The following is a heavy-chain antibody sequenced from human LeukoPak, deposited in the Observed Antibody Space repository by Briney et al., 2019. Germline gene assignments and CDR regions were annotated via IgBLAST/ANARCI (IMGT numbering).Heavy chain of an antibody. J-gene: IGHJ5*02. V-gene: IGHV3-48*03. CDR2: ISSSGSTI. CDR3: ARDLIVHGSGSYSP. D-gene: IGHD3-10*01. CDR1: GFTFSSYE. Sequence: GGSLRLSCAASGFTFSSYEMNWVRQAPGKGLEWVSYISSSGSTIYYADSVKGRFTISRDNAKNSLYLQMNSLRAEDTAVYYCARDLIVHGSGSYSPWGQGTLVTVSS.